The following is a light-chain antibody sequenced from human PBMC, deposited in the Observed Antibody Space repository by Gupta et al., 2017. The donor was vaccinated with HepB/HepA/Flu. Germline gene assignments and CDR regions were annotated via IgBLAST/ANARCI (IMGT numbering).Light chain of an antibody. V-gene: IGKV3-20*01. CDR3: QQYGSSPLT. J-gene: IGKJ4*01. CDR1: QTLSSTY. CDR2: GAS. Sequence: EIVLTPSPGTLSLSPGEKATLSCRASQTLSSTYLAWYQQKPGQAPRLLIYGASRATGIPDRFSGSGSGTDFTLTISRLEPEDSAVYYCQQYGSSPLTFGGGTKVEIK.